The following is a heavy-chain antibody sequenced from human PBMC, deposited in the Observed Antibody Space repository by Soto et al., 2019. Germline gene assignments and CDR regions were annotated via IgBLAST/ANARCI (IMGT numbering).Heavy chain of an antibody. J-gene: IGHJ4*02. Sequence: QVQLVESGGGVVQPGRSPRLSCAASGFTFRNYGMHWVRQAPGKGLEWMAMIWYDGSNKHYADSVKGRFTISRDNSKNTLYLQMNSLRDEDTAVYYCARGRDGYNPEYWGQGTLVTVSS. CDR3: ARGRDGYNPEY. D-gene: IGHD5-12*01. CDR2: IWYDGSNK. CDR1: GFTFRNYG. V-gene: IGHV3-33*01.